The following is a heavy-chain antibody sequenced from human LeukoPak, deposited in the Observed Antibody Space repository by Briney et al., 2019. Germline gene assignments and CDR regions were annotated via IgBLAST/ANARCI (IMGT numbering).Heavy chain of an antibody. CDR1: GFTFSSYG. J-gene: IGHJ4*02. D-gene: IGHD4-23*01. CDR2: ISSSGTTI. V-gene: IGHV3-48*01. Sequence: TGGSLRLSCAASGFTFSSYGMSWVRQAPGKGLEWISYISSSGTTIYYADSVKGRFTISRDNAKNSLSLQMNGLRADDTAVYYCARDFGSGRRWFDYWGRGTLVTVSS. CDR3: ARDFGSGRRWFDY.